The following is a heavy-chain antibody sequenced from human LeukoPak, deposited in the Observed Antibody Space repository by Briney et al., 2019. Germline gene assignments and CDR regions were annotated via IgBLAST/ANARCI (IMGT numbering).Heavy chain of an antibody. CDR3: ARAQPTSSWTAFDI. D-gene: IGHD6-13*01. V-gene: IGHV3-74*01. CDR2: INTDGSST. CDR1: GFTFSNSW. J-gene: IGHJ3*02. Sequence: QPGGSLRLSCVASGFTFSNSWMHWVRQGPGKGLVWVSRINTDGSSTGSADSAKGRFTISRDNSKNTLYLQMNSLRGEDTAVYYCARAQPTSSWTAFDIWGQGTMVTVSS.